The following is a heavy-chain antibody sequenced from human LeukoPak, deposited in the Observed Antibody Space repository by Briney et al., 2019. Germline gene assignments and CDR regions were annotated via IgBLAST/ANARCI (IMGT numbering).Heavy chain of an antibody. Sequence: SETLSLTCTVSGGSISSYHWSWIRQPPGKGLEWIGYIYHSGTTNYNPSLKSRVTISVDTSKSQFSLKLSSVTDADTAIYYCARNIVGPRQVDYWGQGTMVTVSS. V-gene: IGHV4-59*01. J-gene: IGHJ4*02. CDR2: IYHSGTT. CDR3: ARNIVGPRQVDY. D-gene: IGHD1-26*01. CDR1: GGSISSYH.